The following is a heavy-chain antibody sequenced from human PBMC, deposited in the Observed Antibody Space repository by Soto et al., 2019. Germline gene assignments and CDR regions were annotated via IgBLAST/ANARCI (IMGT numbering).Heavy chain of an antibody. Sequence: GASVKVSCKASGYTFTSYYMHWVRQAPGQGLEWMGIINPSGGSTSYAQKFQGRVTMTRDTSTSTVYMELRSLRSEDTAVYYCARYSYDSSVSYYGMDVWGQGTTVTVSS. CDR2: INPSGGST. J-gene: IGHJ6*02. V-gene: IGHV1-46*01. CDR1: GYTFTSYY. D-gene: IGHD3-22*01. CDR3: ARYSYDSSVSYYGMDV.